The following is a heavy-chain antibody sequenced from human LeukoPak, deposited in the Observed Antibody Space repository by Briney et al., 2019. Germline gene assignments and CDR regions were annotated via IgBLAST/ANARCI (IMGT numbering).Heavy chain of an antibody. J-gene: IGHJ4*02. CDR3: ARDSRITMVRGVIEY. Sequence: ASVMVSCKASGYTFTSYGISWVRQAPGQGLEWMGWISAYNGNTNYAQKLQGRVTMTTDTSTSTAYMELRSLRSDDTAVYYCARDSRITMVRGVIEYWGQGTLVTVSS. CDR1: GYTFTSYG. CDR2: ISAYNGNT. D-gene: IGHD3-10*01. V-gene: IGHV1-18*01.